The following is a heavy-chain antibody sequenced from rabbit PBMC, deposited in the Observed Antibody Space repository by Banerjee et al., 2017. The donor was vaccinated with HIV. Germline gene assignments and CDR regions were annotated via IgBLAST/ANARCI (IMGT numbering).Heavy chain of an antibody. D-gene: IGHD7-1*01. CDR2: IYTDNDST. V-gene: IGHV1S45*01. Sequence: QEQLEESGGDLVKPEGSLTLTCTASGFSLSIYAVCWVRQAPGKGLEWIASIYTDNDSTWYASWAKGRFTISKTSSTTVTLQMTSLTAADTATYFCARDRDGDAGYGSLALWGQGTLVTVS. J-gene: IGHJ3*01. CDR1: GFSLSIYA. CDR3: ARDRDGDAGYGSLAL.